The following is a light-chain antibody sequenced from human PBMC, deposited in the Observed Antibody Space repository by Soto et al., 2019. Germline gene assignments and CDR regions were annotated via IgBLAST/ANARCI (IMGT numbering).Light chain of an antibody. J-gene: IGKJ1*01. CDR2: GAS. V-gene: IGKV3-20*01. Sequence: EIVLTQSPGTLSLSPGERATLSCRASQSVTARYLAWYQQKSGQTPRLLIYGASSRATGIPARFSGSGSGAEFTLTISSLQPDDFATYYCQHYNSYSEAFGQGTKVDIK. CDR3: QHYNSYSEA. CDR1: QSVTARY.